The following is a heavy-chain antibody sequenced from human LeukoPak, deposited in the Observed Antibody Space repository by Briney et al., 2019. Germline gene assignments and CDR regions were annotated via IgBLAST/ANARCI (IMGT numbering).Heavy chain of an antibody. CDR2: ISSNGGST. D-gene: IGHD5-24*01. V-gene: IGHV3-64D*06. CDR1: GFTFSSYA. J-gene: IGHJ4*02. CDR3: VKDKKGYNRAFDY. Sequence: GGSLRLSCSASGFTFSSYAMHWVRQAPGKGLEYVSAISSNGGSTYYADSVKGRFTISRDNSKNTLCLQMSSLRAEDTAVYYCVKDKKGYNRAFDYWGQGTLVTVSS.